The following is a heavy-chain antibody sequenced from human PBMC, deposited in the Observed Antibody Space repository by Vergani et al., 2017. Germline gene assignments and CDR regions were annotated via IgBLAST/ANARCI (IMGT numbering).Heavy chain of an antibody. V-gene: IGHV3-48*03. CDR1: GFTFSSYE. D-gene: IGHD4-17*01. CDR2: ISSSGSTI. Sequence: EVQLVESGGGLVQPGGSLRLSCAASGFTFSSYEMNWVRQAPGKGLEWVSYISSSGSTIYYADSVTGRFTISRDNAKNSLYLQMNSLRAEDTAVYYCARDSNDYGDYDNWFDPWGQGTLVTVSS. CDR3: ARDSNDYGDYDNWFDP. J-gene: IGHJ5*02.